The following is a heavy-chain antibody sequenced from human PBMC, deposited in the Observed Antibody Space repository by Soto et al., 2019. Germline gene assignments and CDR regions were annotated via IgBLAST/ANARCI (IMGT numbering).Heavy chain of an antibody. D-gene: IGHD2-2*02. CDR1: GYTFTSYG. CDR3: AIFSLLPNRGLSLPAAIQFDYYYYGMDV. J-gene: IGHJ6*02. CDR2: ISAYNGNT. V-gene: IGHV1-18*01. Sequence: ASVKVSCKASGYTFTSYGISWVRQAPGQGLEWMGWISAYNGNTNYAQKLQGRVTMTTDTSTSTAYMELRSLRSDDTAVYYCAIFSLLPNRGLSLPAAIQFDYYYYGMDVWGQGTTVTVSS.